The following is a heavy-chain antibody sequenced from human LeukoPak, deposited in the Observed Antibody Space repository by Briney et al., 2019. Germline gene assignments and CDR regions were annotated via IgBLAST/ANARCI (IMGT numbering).Heavy chain of an antibody. CDR3: AKGSLIAASGTLFDF. V-gene: IGHV3-9*01. CDR2: LGWNGDII. J-gene: IGHJ4*02. Sequence: GGSLRLSCAASGFTFDDYSMHWVRQTPGKGLEWLSGLGWNGDIIDYADSVKGRFTISRDNAKNSLYLQMDSLKTEDTALYYCAKGSLIAASGTLFDFWGQGTRVTVSS. D-gene: IGHD6-13*01. CDR1: GFTFDDYS.